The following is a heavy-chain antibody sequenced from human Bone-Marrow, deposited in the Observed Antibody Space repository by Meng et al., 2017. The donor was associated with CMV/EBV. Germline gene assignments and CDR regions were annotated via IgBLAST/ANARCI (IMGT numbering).Heavy chain of an antibody. V-gene: IGHV4-38-2*02. CDR2: INHSGST. Sequence: GSLRLSCTVSGYSISSGYYWGWIRQPPGKGLEWIGKINHSGSTNYNPSLKSRVTISVDTSKNQFSLKLSSVTAADTAVYYCARGLRFYFWSGYIFYWGQGTLVTVSS. CDR1: GYSISSGYY. D-gene: IGHD3-3*01. J-gene: IGHJ4*02. CDR3: ARGLRFYFWSGYIFY.